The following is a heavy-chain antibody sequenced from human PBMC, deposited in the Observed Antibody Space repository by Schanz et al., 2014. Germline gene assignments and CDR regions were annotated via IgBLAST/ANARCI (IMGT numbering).Heavy chain of an antibody. CDR3: ARENLNWEAFDI. Sequence: QVALVESGGGVVQPGRSLRLSCAASGFTFSRHAMHWVRQAAGKGLEWVAAITYDGSNKYYAESVKGRFAISRDNAKNSLYLEMTSLRGEDTAVYYCARENLNWEAFDIWGQGTVVTVSS. V-gene: IGHV3-30*09. CDR2: ITYDGSNK. CDR1: GFTFSRHA. D-gene: IGHD7-27*01. J-gene: IGHJ3*02.